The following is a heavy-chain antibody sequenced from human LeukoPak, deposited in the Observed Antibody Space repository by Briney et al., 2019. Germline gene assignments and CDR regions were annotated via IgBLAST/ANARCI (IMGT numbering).Heavy chain of an antibody. D-gene: IGHD4-11*01. V-gene: IGHV1-18*01. CDR1: GYTFTSYG. J-gene: IGHJ3*02. CDR3: ARELFPEDFQLPYYSNNAFDI. Sequence: GASVKVSCKASGYTFTSYGISWVRQAPGQGLEWMGWISAYNGNTNYAQKLQGRVTMTTDTSTSTAYMELRSLRSDDTAVYYCARELFPEDFQLPYYSNNAFDIWGQGTMVTVSS. CDR2: ISAYNGNT.